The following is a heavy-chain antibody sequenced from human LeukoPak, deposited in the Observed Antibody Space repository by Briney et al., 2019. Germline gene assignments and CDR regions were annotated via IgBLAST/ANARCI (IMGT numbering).Heavy chain of an antibody. D-gene: IGHD6-19*01. J-gene: IGHJ4*02. CDR3: VRYTGWFYFDY. Sequence: SQTLSLTCAISGDNVSTNTAAWGWIRQSPSRGLERLGRTYYRSKWYSDYAVSVRGRITIDPDTSKNQFSLQLTSVTPEDTAVYYCVRYTGWFYFDYWGQGTLVTVSS. V-gene: IGHV6-1*01. CDR1: GDNVSTNTAA. CDR2: TYYRSKWYS.